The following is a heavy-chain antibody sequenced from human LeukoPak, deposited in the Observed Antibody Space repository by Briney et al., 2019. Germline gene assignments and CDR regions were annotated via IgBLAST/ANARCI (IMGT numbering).Heavy chain of an antibody. Sequence: GGSLRLSCAASGFTFSSYGMHWVRQAPGKGLEWVGRIKSKTDGGTTDYAAPVKGRFTISRDDSKNTLYLQMNSLKTEDTAVYYCTTGPPVVAAPSNWFDPWGQGTLVTVSS. D-gene: IGHD2-15*01. J-gene: IGHJ5*02. CDR1: GFTFSSYG. CDR3: TTGPPVVAAPSNWFDP. CDR2: IKSKTDGGTT. V-gene: IGHV3-15*01.